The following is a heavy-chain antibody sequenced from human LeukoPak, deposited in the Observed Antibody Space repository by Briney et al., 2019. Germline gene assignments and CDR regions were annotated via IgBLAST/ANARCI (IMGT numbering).Heavy chain of an antibody. Sequence: ASVKVSCKASCYTFNSYDISWVRQAPGQGLEWMGWISAYNGNTNYPQKLQGRVTMTTDTSTSTAYMELRSLRSDDTAVYYCARTQHITMIVGVPYFDYWGQGTLVTVSS. V-gene: IGHV1-18*01. D-gene: IGHD3-22*01. J-gene: IGHJ4*02. CDR2: ISAYNGNT. CDR1: CYTFNSYD. CDR3: ARTQHITMIVGVPYFDY.